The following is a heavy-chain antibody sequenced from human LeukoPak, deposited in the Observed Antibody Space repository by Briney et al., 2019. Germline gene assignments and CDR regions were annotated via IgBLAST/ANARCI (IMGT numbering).Heavy chain of an antibody. CDR1: GGTFSSYT. J-gene: IGHJ5*02. CDR3: AREGGSIYIAAAGYNWFDP. Sequence: SVKVSCKASGGTFSSYTISWVRQAPGQGLGWMGRIIPILGIANYAQKFQGRVTITADKSTSTAYMELSSLRSEDTAVYYCAREGGSIYIAAAGYNWFDPWGQGTLVTVSS. V-gene: IGHV1-69*04. CDR2: IIPILGIA. D-gene: IGHD6-13*01.